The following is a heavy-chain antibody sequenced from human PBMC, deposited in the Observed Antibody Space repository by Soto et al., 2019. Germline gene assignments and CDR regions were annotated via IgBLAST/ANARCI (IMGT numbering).Heavy chain of an antibody. CDR1: GYNFSSNW. CDR3: ARRRRILYLGFNYYDMDV. D-gene: IGHD2-15*01. Sequence: PGESLKISCKGSGYNFSSNWIAWVRQMPGKGLEWMGIIYPDDSDTRISPSFQGQVTISVDKSIDTAYLQWSSLKASDTAMYYCARRRRILYLGFNYYDMDVWGQGTTVTVSS. V-gene: IGHV5-51*01. J-gene: IGHJ6*02. CDR2: IYPDDSDT.